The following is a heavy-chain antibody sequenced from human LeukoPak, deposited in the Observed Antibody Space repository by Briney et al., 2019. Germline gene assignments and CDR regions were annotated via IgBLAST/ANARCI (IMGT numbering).Heavy chain of an antibody. CDR1: GFTFSSYA. J-gene: IGHJ5*02. D-gene: IGHD4-17*01. V-gene: IGHV3-30*01. CDR3: ARGLSGSVNGDYEGWFDP. Sequence: GGSLRLSCAASGFTFSSYAMHWVRQAPGKGLEWVAVIPYDGSNKYYADSVKGRFTISRHNSKNTLYLQMNSLRAEDTAVYYCARGLSGSVNGDYEGWFDPWGQGTLVTVSS. CDR2: IPYDGSNK.